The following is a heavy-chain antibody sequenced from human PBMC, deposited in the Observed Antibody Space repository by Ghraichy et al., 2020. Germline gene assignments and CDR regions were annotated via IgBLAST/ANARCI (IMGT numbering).Heavy chain of an antibody. CDR2: MSVSGGSP. CDR1: GFTFSSYA. Sequence: GGSMSLSCAASGFTFSSYAMGWVRQTPGKGLEWVSAMSVSGGSPYYADSVKGRFTISRDNSKSTLYLQMNSLRADDTAVYFCAKDLFYDFLSGYHNWFDPWGQGTLVTVSS. V-gene: IGHV3-23*01. D-gene: IGHD3-3*01. CDR3: AKDLFYDFLSGYHNWFDP. J-gene: IGHJ5*02.